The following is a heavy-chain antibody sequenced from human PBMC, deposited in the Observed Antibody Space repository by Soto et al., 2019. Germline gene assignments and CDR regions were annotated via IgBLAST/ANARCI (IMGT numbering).Heavy chain of an antibody. D-gene: IGHD3-22*01. CDR2: IYYSGST. V-gene: IGHV4-39*01. Sequence: PSETLSLTCTVSGGSISSSSYYWGWIRQPPEKGMEWIGSIYYSGSTYYNTSLKSRVTISVDTSKNQFSLKLSSVTAADTAVYYCARRLYYDSSGFEGGGMDVWGQGTTVT. CDR3: ARRLYYDSSGFEGGGMDV. CDR1: GGSISSSSYY. J-gene: IGHJ6*02.